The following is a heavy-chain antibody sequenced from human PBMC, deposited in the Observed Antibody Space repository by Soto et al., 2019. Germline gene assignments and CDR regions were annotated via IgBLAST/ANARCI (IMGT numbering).Heavy chain of an antibody. J-gene: IGHJ4*02. CDR1: GVSLSTSGMR. V-gene: IGHV2-70*04. CDR3: ARMFHCSGGTCTLGY. CDR2: IDWDDDK. Sequence: FRPTRANPTQTLTLPCTLSGVSLSTSGMRVSWIRQPPGKALEWLARIDWDDDKFYNTSLKTRLTISKDSSKNQVVLTMTNMVPVDTASYYCARMFHCSGGTCTLGYWGQGALVTVSS. D-gene: IGHD2-15*01.